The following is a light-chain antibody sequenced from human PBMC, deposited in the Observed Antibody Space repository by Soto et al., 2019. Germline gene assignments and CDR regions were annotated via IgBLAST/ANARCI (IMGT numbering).Light chain of an antibody. V-gene: IGLV1-44*01. J-gene: IGLJ1*01. CDR2: NNN. CDR1: SSNIGRNT. Sequence: QSVLTQPPSASGTPGQRVTISCSESSSNIGRNTVNWYQQVPGTAPKLLIYNNNQRPSGVPDRFSGSKSGTSASLAIIGLQSEDEADYYCAAWDDGLNGSVFGAGTKVTVL. CDR3: AAWDDGLNGSV.